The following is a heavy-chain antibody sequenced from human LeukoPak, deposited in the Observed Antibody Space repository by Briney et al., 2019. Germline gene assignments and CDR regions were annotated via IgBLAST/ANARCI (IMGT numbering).Heavy chain of an antibody. D-gene: IGHD3-22*01. CDR2: ISWNSGSI. J-gene: IGHJ4*02. CDR3: AKGTQEDTYYYDSSGSPTD. CDR1: GFTFDDYA. Sequence: PGGSLRLSCAASGFTFDDYAMHWVRQAPGKGLEWVSGISWNSGSIGYADSVKGRFTISRDNAKNSLYLQMNSLRAEDTALYYCAKGTQEDTYYYDSSGSPTDWGQGTLVTVSS. V-gene: IGHV3-9*01.